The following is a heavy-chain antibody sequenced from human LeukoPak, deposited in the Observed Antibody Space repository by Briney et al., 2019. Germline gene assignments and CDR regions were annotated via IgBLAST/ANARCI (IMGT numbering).Heavy chain of an antibody. CDR2: INPSGGST. CDR1: GYTFTSYY. V-gene: IGHV1-46*01. Sequence: GASVKVSCKASGYTFTSYYMHWVRQAPGQGLEWMGIINPSGGSTSYAQKFQGRVTMTRDTSTSTVYMELSSLRSEDTAVYYCARGGFAGFLPDSSGYYYSGWSQGTLVTVSS. CDR3: ARGGFAGFLPDSSGYYYSG. D-gene: IGHD3-22*01. J-gene: IGHJ4*02.